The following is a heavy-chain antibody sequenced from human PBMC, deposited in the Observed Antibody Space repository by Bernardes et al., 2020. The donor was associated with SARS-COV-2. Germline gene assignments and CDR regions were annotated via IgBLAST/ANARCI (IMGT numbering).Heavy chain of an antibody. J-gene: IGHJ4*02. Sequence: GGSLRLSCAASGFTFSSYAMSWVRQAPGKGLEWVSAIRGNGDTTYYADSVKGRFTISRDNSENTLYLQMNSLRAEDTAVYFCASLSTGTNSFDSWGQGTLVTVSS. CDR2: IRGNGDTT. D-gene: IGHD1-1*01. CDR1: GFTFSSYA. V-gene: IGHV3-23*01. CDR3: ASLSTGTNSFDS.